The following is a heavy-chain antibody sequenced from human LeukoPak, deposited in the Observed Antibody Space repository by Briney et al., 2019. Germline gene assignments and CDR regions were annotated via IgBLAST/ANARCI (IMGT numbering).Heavy chain of an antibody. CDR1: GLTFSSYS. D-gene: IGHD3-3*01. V-gene: IGHV3-21*01. CDR2: ISSSSSYI. J-gene: IGHJ4*02. CDR3: ARDGLDDFWSGYYHFDY. Sequence: GGSLRLSCAASGLTFSSYSMNWVRQAPGKGLEWVSSISSSSSYIYYADSVKGRFTISRDNAKNSLYLQMNSLRAEDTAVYYCARDGLDDFWSGYYHFDYWGQGTLVTVSS.